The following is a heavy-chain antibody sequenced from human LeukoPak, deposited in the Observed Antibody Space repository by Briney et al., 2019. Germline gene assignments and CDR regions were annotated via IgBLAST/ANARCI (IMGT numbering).Heavy chain of an antibody. CDR1: GYSFTSYW. D-gene: IGHD3-3*01. Sequence: PGESLKISCKGSGYSFTSYWIGWVRQMPGKGLEWMGIIYPGDSDTRYSPSFQGQVTISADKSISTAYLQWSSLKASDTAMYYCARANYDFWSGFPSSSSYFDYWGQGTLVTVSS. CDR2: IYPGDSDT. V-gene: IGHV5-51*01. J-gene: IGHJ4*02. CDR3: ARANYDFWSGFPSSSSYFDY.